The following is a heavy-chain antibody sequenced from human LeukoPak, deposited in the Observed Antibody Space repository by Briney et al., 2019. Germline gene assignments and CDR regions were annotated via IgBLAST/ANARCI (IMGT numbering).Heavy chain of an antibody. CDR1: GFTFSSYC. V-gene: IGHV3-23*01. CDR3: AKDRLGAMMYFDF. CDR2: ISARGGST. D-gene: IGHD1-26*01. Sequence: GGSLTLSCAASGFTFSSYCMSWVRQAPGKGLEWVASISARGGSTYYADSVKGRLTIYRDNSKNTLYLQVNSLRVEETAGYYCAKDRLGAMMYFDFWGQGTLVTVSS. J-gene: IGHJ4*02.